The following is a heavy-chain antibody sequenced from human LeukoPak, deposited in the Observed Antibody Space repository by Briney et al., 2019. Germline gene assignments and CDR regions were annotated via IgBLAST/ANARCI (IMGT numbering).Heavy chain of an antibody. CDR3: ATDRTMVRGVGYFDY. J-gene: IGHJ4*02. CDR2: INPSGGST. D-gene: IGHD3-10*01. V-gene: IGHV1-46*01. Sequence: ASVKVSCKASGYTFTSYYIHWVRQAPGQGLEWMGMINPSGGSTSYAPKFQGRVTMTRDMSTTTVYMDLSSLRSEDTAVYYCATDRTMVRGVGYFDYWGQGTLVTVSS. CDR1: GYTFTSYY.